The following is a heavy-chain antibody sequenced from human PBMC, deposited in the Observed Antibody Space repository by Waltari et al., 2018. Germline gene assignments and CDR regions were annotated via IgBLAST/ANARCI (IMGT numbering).Heavy chain of an antibody. CDR2: IYSSGGT. J-gene: IGHJ4*02. CDR3: VRDCRDGSCYSD. D-gene: IGHD2-15*01. V-gene: IGHV4-4*07. Sequence: QVQLQESGPGLVKPSETLSLTCTVSGGSINGYFWSWIRRPAGKGLEWIGRIYSSGGTGYNPSLKRRVSMSVDTSKNQFSLKLSSVTAADTAVYYCVRDCRDGSCYSDWGQGSLVTVSS. CDR1: GGSINGYF.